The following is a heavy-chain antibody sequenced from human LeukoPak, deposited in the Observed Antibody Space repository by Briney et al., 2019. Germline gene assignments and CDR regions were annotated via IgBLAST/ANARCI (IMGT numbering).Heavy chain of an antibody. CDR2: IWDDGSYK. CDR1: GFSFSNYG. J-gene: IGHJ4*02. D-gene: IGHD1-26*01. CDR3: AKPTSRSGNFLIDY. V-gene: IGHV3-33*06. Sequence: GGSLRLSCAASGFSFSNYGMHWVRQAPGKGLEWVAVIWDDGSYKYYADSVKGRFTISRDNSKNTLYLQMNSLRAEDTAVYYCAKPTSRSGNFLIDYWGQGTLVTVSS.